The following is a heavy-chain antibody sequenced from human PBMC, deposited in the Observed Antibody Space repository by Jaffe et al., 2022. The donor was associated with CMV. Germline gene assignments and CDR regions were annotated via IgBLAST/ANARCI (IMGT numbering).Heavy chain of an antibody. Sequence: EVQLVESGGGLVKPGGSLRLSCAGSGFTFNTYSMNWVRQAPGKGLEWVSCISSRSDYIYYADSVKGRFRISRDNAKNSLYLQMDSLRAEDTALYYCGRYGDYEIDHWGQGTLVTVSS. V-gene: IGHV3-21*01. CDR2: ISSRSDYI. J-gene: IGHJ4*02. D-gene: IGHD4-17*01. CDR3: GRYGDYEIDH. CDR1: GFTFNTYS.